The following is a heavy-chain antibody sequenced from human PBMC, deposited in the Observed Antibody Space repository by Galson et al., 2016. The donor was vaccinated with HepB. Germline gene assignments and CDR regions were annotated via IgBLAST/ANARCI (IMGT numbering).Heavy chain of an antibody. V-gene: IGHV3-74*01. CDR2: INSDGSST. CDR1: GFTFSSYW. Sequence: SLRLSRAASGFTFSSYWMHWVRQAPGKGLVWVSRINSDGSSTSYADSVKGRFTISRDNAKNTLYLQTNSLRAEDTAVYYCARVRSGWYFDIWGQGTMVTVSS. CDR3: ARVRSGWYFDI. D-gene: IGHD6-19*01. J-gene: IGHJ3*02.